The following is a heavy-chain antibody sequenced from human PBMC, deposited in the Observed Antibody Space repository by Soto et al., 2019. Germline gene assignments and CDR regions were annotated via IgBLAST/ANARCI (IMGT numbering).Heavy chain of an antibody. V-gene: IGHV1-18*01. Sequence: GASVKVSCKASGYTFTSYGISWVRQAPGQGLEWMGWISAYNGNTNYAQKLQGRVTMTTDTSTSTAYMELRSLRSDDTAVYYCARDGVLVPAAYNWFDPWGQGTLVTVSS. CDR2: ISAYNGNT. D-gene: IGHD2-2*01. CDR1: GYTFTSYG. CDR3: ARDGVLVPAAYNWFDP. J-gene: IGHJ5*02.